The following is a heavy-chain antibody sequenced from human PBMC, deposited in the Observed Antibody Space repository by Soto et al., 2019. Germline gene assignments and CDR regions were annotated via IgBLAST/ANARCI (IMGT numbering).Heavy chain of an antibody. J-gene: IGHJ4*02. CDR2: MSWNSGSI. CDR1: GFTFEDYA. Sequence: PGGSLRLSCAASGFTFEDYAIYWVRQAAGKGLEWVSGMSWNSGSIGHADSVKGRFTVSRDNAKKSLYLQMSSLRAEDTALYYCATVSGASSYAFGYWGQGTLVTVSS. CDR3: ATVSGASSYAFGY. D-gene: IGHD1-26*01. V-gene: IGHV3-9*01.